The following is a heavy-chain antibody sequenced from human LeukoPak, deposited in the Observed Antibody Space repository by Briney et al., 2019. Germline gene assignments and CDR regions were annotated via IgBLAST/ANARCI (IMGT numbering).Heavy chain of an antibody. CDR1: GGSISSGDYY. V-gene: IGHV4-30-4*08. J-gene: IGHJ3*02. D-gene: IGHD2-8*02. CDR3: ARALTDGAFDI. Sequence: SQTLSLTCTVSGGSISSGDYYWSWIRQPPGKGLEWIGYVYYSGSTYYNPSLKSRVTISVDTSKNQFSLKLSSVTAADTAVYYCARALTDGAFDIWGQGTMVTVSS. CDR2: VYYSGST.